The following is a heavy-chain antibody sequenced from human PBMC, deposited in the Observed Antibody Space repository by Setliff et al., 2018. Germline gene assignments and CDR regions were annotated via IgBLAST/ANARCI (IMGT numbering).Heavy chain of an antibody. D-gene: IGHD3-10*01. CDR2: IIPIFGTA. CDR3: AREGVGFRFYYYGMDV. CDR1: GGTFSSYA. Sequence: SVKVSCKASGGTFSSYAISWVRQAPGQGLEWMGGIIPIFGTANYAQKFQGRVTITADESTSTAYMELSSLRSEDTAVYYCAREGVGFRFYYYGMDVWGQGTTVTVSS. J-gene: IGHJ6*02. V-gene: IGHV1-69*13.